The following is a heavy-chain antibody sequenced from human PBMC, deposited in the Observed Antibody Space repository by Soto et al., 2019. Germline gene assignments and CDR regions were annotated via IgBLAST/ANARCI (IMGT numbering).Heavy chain of an antibody. CDR2: ISSSSSYI. J-gene: IGHJ4*02. Sequence: EVQLVESGGGLVQPGGSLRLSCAASGFTFSSYSMNWVRQAPGKGLEWVSSISSSSSYIYYADSVKGRFTISRDNAKNSLYLQMNSLRAEDTAVYYCAVVGAREFDYWGQGTLVTVSS. CDR1: GFTFSSYS. CDR3: AVVGAREFDY. D-gene: IGHD1-26*01. V-gene: IGHV3-21*01.